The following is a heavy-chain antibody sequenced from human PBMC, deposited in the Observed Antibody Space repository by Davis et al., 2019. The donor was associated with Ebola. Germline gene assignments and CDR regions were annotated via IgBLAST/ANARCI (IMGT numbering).Heavy chain of an antibody. V-gene: IGHV1-69*13. CDR1: GGTFSSYA. Sequence: SVKVSCQASGGTFSSYAISWVRQAPGQGLEWMGGIIPIFGTANYAQKFQGRVTITADESTSTAYMELSSLRSEDTAVYYCARDGITISTSLYYYYGMDVWGKGTTVTVSS. CDR3: ARDGITISTSLYYYYGMDV. CDR2: IIPIFGTA. D-gene: IGHD3-9*01. J-gene: IGHJ6*04.